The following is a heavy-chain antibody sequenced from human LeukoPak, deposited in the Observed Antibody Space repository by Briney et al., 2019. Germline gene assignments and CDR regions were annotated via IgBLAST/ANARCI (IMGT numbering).Heavy chain of an antibody. CDR1: GFTFSSYA. V-gene: IGHV3-23*01. CDR2: ISGSGGST. J-gene: IGHJ5*02. CDR3: AKDSAVTMCYCFDL. D-gene: IGHD4-17*01. Sequence: GGSLRLSCAASGFTFSSYAMSWVRQAPGKGLEWVSGISGSGGSTNYADSAKGRFTISRDNSKNTLYLQMNSLRAEDTAVYYCAKDSAVTMCYCFDLWGQGTLVTVSS.